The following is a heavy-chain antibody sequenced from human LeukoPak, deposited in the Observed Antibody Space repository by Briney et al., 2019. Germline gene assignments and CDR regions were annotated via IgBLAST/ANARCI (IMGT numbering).Heavy chain of an antibody. D-gene: IGHD4-17*01. V-gene: IGHV3-30-3*01. CDR2: ISYDGSNK. CDR1: GFTFSSYA. Sequence: GGSLRLSCAASGFTFSSYAMHWVRQAPGKGLEWVAVISYDGSNKYYADSVKGRFTISRDNSKNALYLQMNSLRAEDTAVYYCASVNYGAKGVTDYWGQGTLVTVSS. J-gene: IGHJ4*02. CDR3: ASVNYGAKGVTDY.